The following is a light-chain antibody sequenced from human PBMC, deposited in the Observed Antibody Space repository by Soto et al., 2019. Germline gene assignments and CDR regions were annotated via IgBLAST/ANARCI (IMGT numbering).Light chain of an antibody. CDR1: SSNIGNNY. Sequence: QSVLTQPPSVSAAPGQKVTISCSGSSSNIGNNYVSWYQHLPGTAPKLLIYDNNKRPSGIPDRFSCSKSGTSATLGITGLQTGDEADYYCGTWDNSLSVWVFGGGTQLTVL. CDR3: GTWDNSLSVWV. CDR2: DNN. J-gene: IGLJ3*02. V-gene: IGLV1-51*01.